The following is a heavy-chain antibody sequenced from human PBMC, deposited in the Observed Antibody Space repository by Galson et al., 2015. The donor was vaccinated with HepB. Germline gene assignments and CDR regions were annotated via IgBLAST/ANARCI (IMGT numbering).Heavy chain of an antibody. J-gene: IGHJ4*02. D-gene: IGHD3-22*01. CDR3: ARDSSLAGNYYDSSGYGE. CDR1: GGTFSSYT. Sequence: SVKVSCKASGGTFSSYTISWVRQAPGQGLEWMGRIIPILGIADYAQKFQGRVTITADKSTSTAYMELSSLRSEDTAVYFCARDSSLAGNYYDSSGYGEWGQGTLVTVSS. V-gene: IGHV1-69*04. CDR2: IIPILGIA.